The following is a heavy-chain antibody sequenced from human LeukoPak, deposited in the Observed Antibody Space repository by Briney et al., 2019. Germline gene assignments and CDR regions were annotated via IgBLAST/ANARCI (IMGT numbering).Heavy chain of an antibody. J-gene: IGHJ4*02. CDR2: IKQDGSEK. CDR3: ARDTGGGYSCYDC. CDR1: GFTFSSYW. D-gene: IGHD5-18*01. V-gene: IGHV3-7*01. Sequence: GGSLRLSCAASGFTFSSYWMTWIRQAPWKGLEWVANIKQDGSEKYYVHSVKGRFTISRDNAKNSLYLQMNSLRAEDTAVYYCARDTGGGYSCYDCWGQGTLVTVSS.